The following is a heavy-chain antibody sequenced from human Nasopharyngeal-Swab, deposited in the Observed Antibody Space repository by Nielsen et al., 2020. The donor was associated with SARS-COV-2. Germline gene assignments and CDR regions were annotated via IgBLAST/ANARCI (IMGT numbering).Heavy chain of an antibody. CDR1: GGSISSYY. Sequence: GSLRLSCTVSGGSISSYYWSWIRQPAGKGLEWIGRIYTSGSTNYNPSLKSRVTMPVDTSKNQFSLKLSSVTAADTAVYYCARVLRSGSYYAFDIWGQGTMVTVSS. V-gene: IGHV4-4*07. CDR2: IYTSGST. J-gene: IGHJ3*02. CDR3: ARVLRSGSYYAFDI. D-gene: IGHD3-10*01.